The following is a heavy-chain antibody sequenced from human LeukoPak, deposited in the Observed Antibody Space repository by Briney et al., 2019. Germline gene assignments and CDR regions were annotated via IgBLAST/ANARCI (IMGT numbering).Heavy chain of an antibody. CDR2: IYTSGST. CDR3: ARGLGPHIVVVPAAIGAFDS. J-gene: IGHJ4*02. Sequence: KPSDTLSLTCTVSGGSISSYYWSWIRQPAGKGLEWIGRIYTSGSTNYNPSLKSRVTMSVDTSKNQFSLKLSSVTAADTAVYYCARGLGPHIVVVPAAIGAFDSWGQGTLVTVSS. V-gene: IGHV4-4*07. D-gene: IGHD2-2*01. CDR1: GGSISSYY.